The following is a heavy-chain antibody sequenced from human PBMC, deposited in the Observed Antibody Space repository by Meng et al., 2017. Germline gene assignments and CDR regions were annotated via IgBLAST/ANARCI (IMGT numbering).Heavy chain of an antibody. Sequence: QITLKESGPSLVKPTQTLTLTFTFYGFSLSTGGVGVGWIRQPPGKALEWLALIYWDDDTRYSPSLKSRLSITKDTSKNQVFLTMTNMDPVDTATYYCAHRSSAWAFDSWGQGTLVTVSS. CDR1: GFSLSTGGVG. J-gene: IGHJ4*02. D-gene: IGHD7-27*01. V-gene: IGHV2-5*02. CDR2: IYWDDDT. CDR3: AHRSSAWAFDS.